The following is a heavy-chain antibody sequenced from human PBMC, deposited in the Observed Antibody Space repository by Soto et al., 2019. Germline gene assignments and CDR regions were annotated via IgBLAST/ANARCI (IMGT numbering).Heavy chain of an antibody. CDR2: ISAYNGNT. CDR1: CYTFTSYG. D-gene: IGHD6-13*01. J-gene: IGHJ3*02. Sequence: GASVKVSCKASCYTFTSYGISWVRQAPGQGLEWMGWISAYNGNTNYAQKPQGRVTMTTDTSTSTAYMELRSLRSDDTAVYYCASTRIAAAVTDAFDIWGQGTIVTVSS. CDR3: ASTRIAAAVTDAFDI. V-gene: IGHV1-18*01.